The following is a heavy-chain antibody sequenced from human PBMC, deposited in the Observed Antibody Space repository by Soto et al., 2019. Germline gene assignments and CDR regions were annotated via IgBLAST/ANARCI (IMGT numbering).Heavy chain of an antibody. D-gene: IGHD6-13*01. V-gene: IGHV4-30-2*03. Sequence: SETLSLTSAVSGGSISSGGYSWSWIRQPPGKGLEWIGSIYSTGNTYYNPSLKSRVTISVDTSKNQFSLKLSSVTAADTAVYYCRRSSRYSTDVWGQGTTVTVSS. CDR3: RRSSRYSTDV. CDR1: GGSISSGGYS. J-gene: IGHJ6*02. CDR2: IYSTGNT.